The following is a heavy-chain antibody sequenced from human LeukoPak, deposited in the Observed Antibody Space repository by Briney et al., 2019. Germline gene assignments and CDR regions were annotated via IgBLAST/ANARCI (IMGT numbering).Heavy chain of an antibody. CDR2: MNPNSGNT. D-gene: IGHD2-2*01. CDR1: GYTFTSYD. CDR3: ARGDEYQLPAFDY. J-gene: IGHJ4*02. Sequence: GASVTVSFKASGYTFTSYDINWVRQAPGQGLEWMGWMNPNSGNTGYAQKFQGRVTMTRNTSISTAYMELSSLRSEDTAVYYCARGDEYQLPAFDYWGQGTLVTVSS. V-gene: IGHV1-8*01.